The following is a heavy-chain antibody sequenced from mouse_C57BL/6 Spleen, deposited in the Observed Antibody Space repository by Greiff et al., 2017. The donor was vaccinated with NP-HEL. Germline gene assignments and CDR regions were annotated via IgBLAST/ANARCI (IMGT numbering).Heavy chain of an antibody. D-gene: IGHD2-3*01. V-gene: IGHV5-4*01. CDR3: ARDGRLLPFAY. CDR2: ISDGGSYT. Sequence: EVQLVESGGGLVKPGGSLKLSCAASGFTFSSYAMSWVRQTPEKRLEWVATISDGGSYTYYPDNVKGRFTISRDNAKNNLYLQMSHLKSEDTAMYYCARDGRLLPFAYWGQGTLVTVSA. CDR1: GFTFSSYA. J-gene: IGHJ3*01.